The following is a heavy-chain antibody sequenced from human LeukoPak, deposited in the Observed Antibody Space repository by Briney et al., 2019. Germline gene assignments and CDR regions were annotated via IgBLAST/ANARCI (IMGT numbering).Heavy chain of an antibody. CDR2: IIPIFGTA. V-gene: IGHV1-69*05. Sequence: ASVKVSCKASGGTFSSYAISWVRQAPGQGLEWMGGIIPIFGTANYAQMFQGRVTITTDESTSTAYMELSSLRSEDTAAYYCASCRIEPGSNYYYYMDVWGKGTTVTVSS. J-gene: IGHJ6*03. D-gene: IGHD2-15*01. CDR1: GGTFSSYA. CDR3: ASCRIEPGSNYYYYMDV.